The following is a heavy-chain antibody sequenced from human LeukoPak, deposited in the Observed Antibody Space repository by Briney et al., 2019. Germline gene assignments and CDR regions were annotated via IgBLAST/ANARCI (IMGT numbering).Heavy chain of an antibody. J-gene: IGHJ3*02. CDR2: IYTSGST. CDR1: GGSIIGYY. D-gene: IGHD2-2*01. CDR3: ARQSCSSTSCPHRNVFDI. V-gene: IGHV4-4*09. Sequence: SETLSLTCTVSGGSIIGYYWTWIRQPPGKGLEWIGYIYTSGSTNYNPSLKSRVTISVDMSKNQFSLQLSSVTAADTAVYYCARQSCSSTSCPHRNVFDIWGQGKMVTVS.